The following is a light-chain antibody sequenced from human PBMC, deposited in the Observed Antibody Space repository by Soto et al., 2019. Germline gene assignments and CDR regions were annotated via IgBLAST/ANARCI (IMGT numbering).Light chain of an antibody. Sequence: QSVLTQPASVSGSPGQSIAISCTGTSSDVGAYDYVSWYQQHPGKAPKLMIYDVKYRPSGVSNRFSGSKSGNTASLTISGLQAEYEADYYCSSYTSSSSVIFGGGTKLTVL. J-gene: IGLJ2*01. V-gene: IGLV2-14*01. CDR3: SSYTSSSSVI. CDR2: DVK. CDR1: SSDVGAYDY.